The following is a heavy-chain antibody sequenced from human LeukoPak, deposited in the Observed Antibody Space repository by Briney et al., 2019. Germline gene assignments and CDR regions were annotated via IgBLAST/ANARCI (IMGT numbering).Heavy chain of an antibody. J-gene: IGHJ4*02. Sequence: GGSLRLSCAASGFTFHFYSMTWVRQAPGKGLEWVSYISSRSSTIYYTDSVKGRFTVSRDNAKNSLNLQMNSLRDEDTAVYYCARDDGSGSPDYWGQGTLVTVSS. CDR1: GFTFHFYS. CDR2: ISSRSSTI. CDR3: ARDDGSGSPDY. V-gene: IGHV3-48*02. D-gene: IGHD3-10*01.